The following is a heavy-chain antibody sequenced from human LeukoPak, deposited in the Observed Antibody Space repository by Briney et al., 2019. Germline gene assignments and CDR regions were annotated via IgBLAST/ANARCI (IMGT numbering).Heavy chain of an antibody. D-gene: IGHD3-22*01. Sequence: GESLKISCKGSGYSFTSYWIGWVRQMPGKGLEGMGIIYPGDSDTRYSPSFQGQVPISADKSISTAYLQWSSLKASDTAMYYCARQGVYYYDSSGPDYWGQGTLVTVSS. J-gene: IGHJ4*02. CDR1: GYSFTSYW. V-gene: IGHV5-51*01. CDR2: IYPGDSDT. CDR3: ARQGVYYYDSSGPDY.